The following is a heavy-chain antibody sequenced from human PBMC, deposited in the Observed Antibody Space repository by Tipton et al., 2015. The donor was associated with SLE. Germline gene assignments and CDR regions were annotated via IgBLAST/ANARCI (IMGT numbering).Heavy chain of an antibody. CDR2: IYHTGST. CDR1: ADSIRRSY. CDR3: ARDYYGSGFDAFDI. J-gene: IGHJ3*02. V-gene: IGHV4-59*01. Sequence: LRLSCSVSADSIRRSYWSWIRQPPGKGLEWIGYIYHTGSTDYNPSLKSRVTISVDTSKNQFSLRLSSVTAADTAVYYCARDYYGSGFDAFDIWGQGTMVTVSS. D-gene: IGHD3-10*01.